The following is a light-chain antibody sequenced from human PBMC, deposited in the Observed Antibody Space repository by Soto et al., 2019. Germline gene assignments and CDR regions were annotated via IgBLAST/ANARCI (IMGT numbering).Light chain of an antibody. J-gene: IGLJ3*02. CDR1: SSDVGTHGY. CDR2: DVT. V-gene: IGLV2-8*01. Sequence: QSALTQPPSASGSPGQSVTISCTGTSSDVGTHGYVSWYQQHAGKAPKLVIYDVTKRPSGVPDRFSGSILGDKAALTITGAQADDESDYYCVLYMGRGISVFGGGTKLTVL. CDR3: VLYMGRGISV.